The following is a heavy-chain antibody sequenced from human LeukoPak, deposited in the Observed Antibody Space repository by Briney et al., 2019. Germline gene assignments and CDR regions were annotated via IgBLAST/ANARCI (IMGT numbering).Heavy chain of an antibody. CDR3: TTDHYVWGSYRHPTNLYYFDY. V-gene: IGHV3-15*01. J-gene: IGHJ4*02. Sequence: GGSLRLSCAASGFTFSNAWMSWVRQAPGKGLEWVGRIKSKTDGGTTDYAAPVKGRFTISRDDSKNTLYLRMNSLKTEDTAVYYCTTDHYVWGSYRHPTNLYYFDYWGQGTLVTVSS. CDR1: GFTFSNAW. D-gene: IGHD3-16*02. CDR2: IKSKTDGGTT.